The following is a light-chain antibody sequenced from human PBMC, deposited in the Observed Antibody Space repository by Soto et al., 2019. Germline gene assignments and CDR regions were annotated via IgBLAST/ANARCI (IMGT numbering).Light chain of an antibody. CDR3: QQYDYWPRT. CDR1: QNINTN. Sequence: VMTQSPATLSASPGERVTLSCRASQNINTNLVWYQHKPGQAPRVLLFGASSRARGVPARFSGSGSGTDFTLTISSLQSEDFAVYYCQQYDYWPRTFGQGTKVDIK. CDR2: GAS. J-gene: IGKJ1*01. V-gene: IGKV3-15*01.